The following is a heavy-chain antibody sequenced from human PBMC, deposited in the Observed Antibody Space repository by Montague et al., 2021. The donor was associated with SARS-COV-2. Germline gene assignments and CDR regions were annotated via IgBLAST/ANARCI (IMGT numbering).Heavy chain of an antibody. V-gene: IGHV4-61*01. J-gene: IGHJ6*02. CDR2: IYYRGST. D-gene: IGHD1-26*01. CDR3: ASDYRRDIGSPRSAMDV. Sequence: ETLSLTCTVSGDSVNSGSYYWSWIRQPPGKGLEWIGYIYYRGSTNYNPSLKSRVTISIDTSKNQFSLKLSSVTAADTAVYYCASDYRRDIGSPRSAMDVWGQGTTVTVSS. CDR1: GDSVNSGSYY.